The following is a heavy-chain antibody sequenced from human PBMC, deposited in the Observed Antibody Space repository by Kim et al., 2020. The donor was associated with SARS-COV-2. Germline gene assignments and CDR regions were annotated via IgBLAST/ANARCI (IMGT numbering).Heavy chain of an antibody. D-gene: IGHD2-15*01. CDR2: IYYSGST. J-gene: IGHJ6*02. CDR1: GGSISSSSYY. Sequence: SETLSLTCTVSGGSISSSSYYWGWIRQPPGKGLEWIGSIYYSGSTYYNPSLKSRDTISVDTSKNQFSLKLSSVTAADTAVYYCARLGGEYYYGMDVWGQGTTVTVSS. CDR3: ARLGGEYYYGMDV. V-gene: IGHV4-39*01.